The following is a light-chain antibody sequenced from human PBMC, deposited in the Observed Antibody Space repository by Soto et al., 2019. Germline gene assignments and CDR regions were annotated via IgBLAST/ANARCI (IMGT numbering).Light chain of an antibody. CDR2: AAS. CDR3: QQSYATPLN. J-gene: IGKJ4*01. CDR1: QTISGY. V-gene: IGKV1-39*01. Sequence: DMQMTQCPSSLSTTIGDRVTITCRASQTISGYLNWYQQKPGKARELLIYAASYLGNGVPSRFSGSGSGTYFTLSISSLQSGELATYCCQQSYATPLNFGGRTKVDIK.